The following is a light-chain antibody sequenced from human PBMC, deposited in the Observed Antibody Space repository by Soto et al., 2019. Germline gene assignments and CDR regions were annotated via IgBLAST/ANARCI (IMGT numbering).Light chain of an antibody. CDR1: QAISS. J-gene: IGKJ1*01. V-gene: IGKV1-12*01. CDR3: QQANNFPWT. Sequence: DIQMTQSPSSVSASVGDRVTITCRASQAISSLAWYQQKPGKAPNLLIYVTSNLQSGVPSRFSGSGSGTDFTLTISSLQPEDFATYYCQQANNFPWTFGQGTKVEIK. CDR2: VTS.